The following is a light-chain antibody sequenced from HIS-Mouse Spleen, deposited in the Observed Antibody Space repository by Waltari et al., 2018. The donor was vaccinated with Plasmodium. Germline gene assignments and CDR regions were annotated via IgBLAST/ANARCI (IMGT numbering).Light chain of an antibody. V-gene: IGLV3-1*01. CDR1: NLGEKY. CDR3: QAWDSSTVV. J-gene: IGLJ2*01. CDR2: QES. Sequence: SYELPQPPSVSVSPGQTASITCSGDNLGEKYACWYQQKTGQSPVLVIYQESKRPSGIPERFSGSNSGNTATLTISGTQAMDEADYYCQAWDSSTVVFGGGTKLTVL.